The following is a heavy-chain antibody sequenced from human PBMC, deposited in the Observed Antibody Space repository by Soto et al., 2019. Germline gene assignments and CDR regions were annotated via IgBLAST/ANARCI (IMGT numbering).Heavy chain of an antibody. CDR3: ARDLVEIFAYMDV. Sequence: QEELVQSGAEVKKPGSSVNVSCKASGGTFASYSITWVRQAPGQRLEWMGEIIPLLKTVNYAQKFQGRVTITGDRSTRTVYMALSRLRSDDTAVYYCARDLVEIFAYMDVWGHGTTVTAS. V-gene: IGHV1-69*06. D-gene: IGHD3-3*01. CDR2: IIPLLKTV. CDR1: GGTFASYS. J-gene: IGHJ6*02.